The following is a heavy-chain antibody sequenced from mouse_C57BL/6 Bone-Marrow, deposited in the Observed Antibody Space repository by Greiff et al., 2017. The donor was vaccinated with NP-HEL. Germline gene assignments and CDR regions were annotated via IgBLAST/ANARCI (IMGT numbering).Heavy chain of an antibody. CDR2: IDPNSGGT. CDR1: GYTFTSYW. J-gene: IGHJ1*03. V-gene: IGHV1-72*01. CDR3: ASPYYYGSSYDWYFDV. Sequence: QVQLQQSGAELVKPGASVKLSCKASGYTFTSYWMHWVKQRPGRGLEWIGRIDPNSGGTKYNEKFKSKATLTVDKPSSTAYMQLSSLTSEDSAVYYCASPYYYGSSYDWYFDVWGTGTTVTVSS. D-gene: IGHD1-1*01.